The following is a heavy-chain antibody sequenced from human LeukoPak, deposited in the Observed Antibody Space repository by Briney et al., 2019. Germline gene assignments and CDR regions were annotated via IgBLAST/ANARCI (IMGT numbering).Heavy chain of an antibody. CDR1: GYTLTELS. Sequence: ASVKVSCKVFGYTLTELSMHWVRQAPGKGLEWMGGFDPEDGETIYAQKFQGRVTMTEDTSTSTAYMELRSLRSDDTAVYYCARDNHYYDSSGYYLIDYWGQGTLVTVSS. D-gene: IGHD3-22*01. CDR3: ARDNHYYDSSGYYLIDY. V-gene: IGHV1-24*01. CDR2: FDPEDGET. J-gene: IGHJ4*02.